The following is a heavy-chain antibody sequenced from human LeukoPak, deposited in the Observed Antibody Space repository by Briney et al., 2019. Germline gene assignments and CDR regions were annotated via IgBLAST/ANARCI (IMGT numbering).Heavy chain of an antibody. J-gene: IGHJ4*02. CDR1: GCSGSTTTSY. V-gene: IGHV4-39*02. D-gene: IGHD1-14*01. Sequence: SETLSLTCTVSGCSGSTTTSYWDWIRRPPGKGLEWIGSVHYTGSPYYNLALMSRVTISFYTSENHLSLRLSTVTAADTGVYFCARRRNVTGPAYYFDFWGQGALVTVSS. CDR2: VHYTGSP. CDR3: ARRRNVTGPAYYFDF.